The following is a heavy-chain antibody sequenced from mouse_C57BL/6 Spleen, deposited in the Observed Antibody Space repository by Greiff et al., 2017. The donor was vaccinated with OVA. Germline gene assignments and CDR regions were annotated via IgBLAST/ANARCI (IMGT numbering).Heavy chain of an antibody. D-gene: IGHD1-1*01. CDR1: GFSLTSYA. V-gene: IGHV2-9-1*01. J-gene: IGHJ2*01. CDR3: ARNYYGSSYLHFDY. Sequence: VQLQQSGPGLVAPSQSLSITCTVSGFSLTSYAISWVRQPPGKGLEWLGVIWTGGGTNYNSALKSRLSISKDNSKSQVFLKMNSLQTDDTARYYGARNYYGSSYLHFDYWGQGTTLTVSS. CDR2: IWTGGGT.